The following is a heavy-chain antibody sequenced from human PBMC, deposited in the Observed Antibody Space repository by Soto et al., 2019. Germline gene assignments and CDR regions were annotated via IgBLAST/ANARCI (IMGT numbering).Heavy chain of an antibody. V-gene: IGHV3-23*01. CDR3: AKGLGSGSYAASDS. CDR2: ITGSGDRT. CDR1: GFTFSSYA. J-gene: IGHJ5*01. Sequence: EVQLLESGGGLVQPAGSLRLSCAASGFTFSSYALSWVRQAPGKGLEWVSAITGSGDRTYYADSVKGRFTISRDNSKNTLSLEMNSLRAEDTAVYYCAKGLGSGSYAASDSWGQGTLVTVSS. D-gene: IGHD1-26*01.